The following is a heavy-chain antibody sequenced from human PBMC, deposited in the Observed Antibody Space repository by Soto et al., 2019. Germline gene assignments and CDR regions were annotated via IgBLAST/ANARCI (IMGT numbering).Heavy chain of an antibody. J-gene: IGHJ4*02. Sequence: PSETLSLTCTVSCGSVSSVGYYWSWIRQPPGKGLEWIGYIFNIENXXYNPSLKXXVSISVDTSNXQFSLXLLSVISADKXIYYCARDSSSWKFWVWRQGTLVTVSS. CDR2: IFNIENX. V-gene: IGHV4-61*08. D-gene: IGHD1-1*01. CDR1: CGSVSSVGYY. CDR3: ARDSSSWKFWV.